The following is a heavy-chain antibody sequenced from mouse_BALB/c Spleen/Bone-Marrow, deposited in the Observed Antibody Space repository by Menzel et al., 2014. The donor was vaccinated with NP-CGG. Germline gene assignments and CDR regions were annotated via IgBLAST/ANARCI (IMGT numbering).Heavy chain of an antibody. D-gene: IGHD2-1*01. CDR2: ISNLAYSI. CDR3: ATIYYGNSYAMDY. Sequence: EVHLVESGGGLVQPGGSRKLSCAASGFTFSDYGMAWVRQAPGKGPEWVAFISNLAYSIYYADTVTGRFTISRENAKNTLYLGMSSLRSEDTAMYYCATIYYGNSYAMDYWGQGASVTVSS. V-gene: IGHV5-15*02. J-gene: IGHJ4*01. CDR1: GFTFSDYG.